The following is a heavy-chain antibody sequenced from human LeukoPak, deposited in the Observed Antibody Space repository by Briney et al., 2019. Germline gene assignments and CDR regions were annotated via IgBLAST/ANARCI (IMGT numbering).Heavy chain of an antibody. Sequence: ASVKVSRKASGYTFTGYYLHWVRQAPGQGLEWMGWINPDSGDTNYLQKFQGRVTMTRDTSISTAYMELSRLSSDDTAVYYCTRDLLGGSGTFDPWGQGTLVTVSS. J-gene: IGHJ5*02. CDR2: INPDSGDT. D-gene: IGHD3-10*01. CDR3: TRDLLGGSGTFDP. CDR1: GYTFTGYY. V-gene: IGHV1-2*02.